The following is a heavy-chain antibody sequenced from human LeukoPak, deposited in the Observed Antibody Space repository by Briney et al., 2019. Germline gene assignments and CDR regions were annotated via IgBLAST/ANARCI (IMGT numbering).Heavy chain of an antibody. CDR2: ISGSGGST. V-gene: IGHV3-23*01. J-gene: IGHJ4*02. CDR1: GFTFSSYA. CDR3: AKSRGTTGTPNAY. D-gene: IGHD1-1*01. Sequence: GGSLRLSCTASGFTFSSYAMSWVRQAPGKGLEWVSAISGSGGSTYYADSVKGRFTISRDNSKNTLYLQMNSLGAEDTAVYYCAKSRGTTGTPNAYWGQGTLVTVSS.